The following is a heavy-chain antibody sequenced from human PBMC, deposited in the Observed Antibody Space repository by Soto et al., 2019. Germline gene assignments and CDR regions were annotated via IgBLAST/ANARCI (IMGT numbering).Heavy chain of an antibody. CDR1: GFTFSSYS. CDR3: ARDRDSSGYYAYYFDY. J-gene: IGHJ4*02. CDR2: ISSSSSTI. V-gene: IGHV3-48*02. Sequence: EVQLVESGGGLVQPGGSLRLSCAASGFTFSSYSMNWVRQAPGKGLEWVSYISSSSSTIYYADAVKGRFTISRDNAKNSLYLQMNSVRDEDTAVYYCARDRDSSGYYAYYFDYWGQGTLVTVSS. D-gene: IGHD3-22*01.